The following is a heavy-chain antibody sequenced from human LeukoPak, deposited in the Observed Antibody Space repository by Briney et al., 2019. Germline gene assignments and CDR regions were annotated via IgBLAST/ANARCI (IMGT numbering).Heavy chain of an antibody. CDR2: IYYSGST. D-gene: IGHD3-10*01. V-gene: IGHV4-30-4*01. Sequence: PLQTLSLTCTVSGGSNSSGDYYWSWIRQPPGKGLEWIGYIYYSGSTYYNPSLKSRVTISVDTSKNQFSLKLSSVTAADTAVYYCARHLYGSGSYPYFDYWGQGTLVTVSS. CDR3: ARHLYGSGSYPYFDY. J-gene: IGHJ4*02. CDR1: GGSNSSGDYY.